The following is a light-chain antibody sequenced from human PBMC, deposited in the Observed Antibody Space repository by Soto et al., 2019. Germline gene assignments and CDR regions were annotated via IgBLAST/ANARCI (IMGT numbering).Light chain of an antibody. J-gene: IGKJ4*01. CDR2: DAS. CDR1: QTISFW. CDR3: QQSYSNILS. V-gene: IGKV1-5*01. Sequence: DIQMTQSPSTLSASVGDKVTITCRASQTISFWLAWYQQKPGKAPKLLIYDASSLESGGPSRFRGSGSGTEFTLTISSLQPDDFATYYCQQSYSNILSFGGGTRVEL.